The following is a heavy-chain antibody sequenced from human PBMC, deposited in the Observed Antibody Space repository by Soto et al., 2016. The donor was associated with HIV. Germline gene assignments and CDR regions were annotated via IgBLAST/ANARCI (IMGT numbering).Heavy chain of an antibody. CDR3: AKGGLESIVGAALDYYYMDV. CDR2: VSGNGGKT. CDR1: GFTFNSYT. V-gene: IGHV3-23*01. J-gene: IGHJ6*03. Sequence: EVQVLESGGGLVQPGGSLRLSCAASGFTFNSYTMSWVRQAPGKGLEWVSSVSGNGGKTYYADSVEDRLSISRDNSKDTLFLQMDNLRLEDTATYYCAKGGLESIVGAALDYYYMDVWGNGTSVTVSS. D-gene: IGHD1-26*01.